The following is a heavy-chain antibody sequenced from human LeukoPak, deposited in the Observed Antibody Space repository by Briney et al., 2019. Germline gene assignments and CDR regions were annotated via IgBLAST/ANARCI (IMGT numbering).Heavy chain of an antibody. CDR1: GGSISSYW. D-gene: IGHD6-13*01. V-gene: IGHV4-59*01. CDR2: IYYSGST. CDR3: ARDFSGSSWYGMDYYYYYYMDV. J-gene: IGHJ6*03. Sequence: SETLSLTCTVSGGSISSYWWSWIRQPPGKGLEWIGYIYYSGSTNYNPSLKSRVTISVDTSKNQFSLKLSSVTAADTAVYYCARDFSGSSWYGMDYYYYYYMDVWGKGTTVTVSS.